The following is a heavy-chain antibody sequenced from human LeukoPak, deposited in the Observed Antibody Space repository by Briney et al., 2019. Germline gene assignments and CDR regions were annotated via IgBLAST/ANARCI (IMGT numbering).Heavy chain of an antibody. Sequence: GGSLRLSCAASGFTFSSYWMSWVRQAPGKGLEWVANIKQDGSEKYYVDSVRGRFTISRDNVKNSLYLQMNSLRAEDTAVYYCVRTDTTSFGYFDRWGRGTLVTVSS. D-gene: IGHD3-10*01. CDR3: VRTDTTSFGYFDR. V-gene: IGHV3-7*01. J-gene: IGHJ4*02. CDR2: IKQDGSEK. CDR1: GFTFSSYW.